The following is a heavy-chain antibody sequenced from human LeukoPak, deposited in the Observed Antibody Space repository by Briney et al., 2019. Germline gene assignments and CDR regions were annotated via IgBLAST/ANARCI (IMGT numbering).Heavy chain of an antibody. Sequence: GGSLRLSCAASGVTFSGYWMYWFRQAPGKGLAWVSRINGDGSATNYAGSMKGRFTISRDNAKNIVYLQMNSLRDDDTAVYYCARDLNWGQVDYWGQGTLVTVSS. D-gene: IGHD7-27*01. V-gene: IGHV3-74*01. CDR1: GVTFSGYW. CDR3: ARDLNWGQVDY. CDR2: INGDGSAT. J-gene: IGHJ4*02.